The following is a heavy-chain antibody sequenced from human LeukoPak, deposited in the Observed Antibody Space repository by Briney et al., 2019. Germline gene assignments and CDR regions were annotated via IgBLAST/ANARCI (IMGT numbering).Heavy chain of an antibody. V-gene: IGHV1-18*01. Sequence: ASVKVSCKASGYTFTSYGISWARQAPGQGLEWMGWISAYNGNTNYAQKLQGRVTITTDTSTSTAYMELRSLRSDDTAVYYCARDIVVVPAATYRAPDAFDIWGQGTMVTVSS. CDR3: ARDIVVVPAATYRAPDAFDI. CDR1: GYTFTSYG. D-gene: IGHD2-2*01. CDR2: ISAYNGNT. J-gene: IGHJ3*02.